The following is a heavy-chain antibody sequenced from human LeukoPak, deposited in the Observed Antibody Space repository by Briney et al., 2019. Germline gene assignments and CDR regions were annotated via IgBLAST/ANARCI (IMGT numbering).Heavy chain of an antibody. D-gene: IGHD6-13*01. CDR1: GYTFTSYY. J-gene: IGHJ5*02. V-gene: IGHV1-46*01. CDR3: AREVRVLSSSWYGGWFDP. Sequence: ASVKVSCKASGYTFTSYYMHWVRQAPGQGLEWMGIINPSGGSTSYAQKFQGRVTMTRDTSTSTVYMELSSLRSEDTAVYYCAREVRVLSSSWYGGWFDPWGQGTLVTVSS. CDR2: INPSGGST.